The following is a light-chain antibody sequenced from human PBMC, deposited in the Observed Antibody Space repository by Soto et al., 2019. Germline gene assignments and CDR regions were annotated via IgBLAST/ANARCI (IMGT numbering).Light chain of an antibody. CDR3: QQGYSPPRT. J-gene: IGKJ1*01. CDR2: ATS. V-gene: IGKV1-39*01. Sequence: DIQMTQSPSSLSASVGDRVTITCRASQSINSFLNWYQQKPGKAPKLLLYATSTLQSGVPSRFSGGTSGADFTLPISSLQPEDFATYYCQQGYSPPRTFGQGTKVEIK. CDR1: QSINSF.